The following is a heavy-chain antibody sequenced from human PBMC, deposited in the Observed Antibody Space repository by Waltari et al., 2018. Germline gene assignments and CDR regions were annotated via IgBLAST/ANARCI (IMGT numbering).Heavy chain of an antibody. Sequence: EEQLLESGGGLVQPGDSLRLSCAASGFRFSNYWMNWVRQAPGKGLVWVERISNDETSRSYADSVKGRFTISRDNAKNTLYLQMKRLRAEDTAVYYCARLAPRTYRSPVPGRHYYYGMDVWGQGTTVTVSS. CDR1: GFRFSNYW. CDR3: ARLAPRTYRSPVPGRHYYYGMDV. D-gene: IGHD3-10*01. CDR2: ISNDETSR. J-gene: IGHJ6*02. V-gene: IGHV3-74*01.